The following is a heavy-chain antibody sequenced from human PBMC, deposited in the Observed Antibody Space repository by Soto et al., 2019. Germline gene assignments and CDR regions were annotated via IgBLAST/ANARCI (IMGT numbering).Heavy chain of an antibody. CDR1: GGTFGNSA. V-gene: IGHV1-69*12. Sequence: QVQLVQSGAEVKKPGSSVNVSCKTSGGTFGNSAVTWVRQAPGQGLEWLGGIVPMFGTANYAQKFQGRVTITADESTITADMDLNSLTTDETAVYYCARDGDPQSAFWSGPLGGGRFDPWGQGPLVTVSS. CDR3: ARDGDPQSAFWSGPLGGGRFDP. CDR2: IVPMFGTA. J-gene: IGHJ5*02. D-gene: IGHD3-3*01.